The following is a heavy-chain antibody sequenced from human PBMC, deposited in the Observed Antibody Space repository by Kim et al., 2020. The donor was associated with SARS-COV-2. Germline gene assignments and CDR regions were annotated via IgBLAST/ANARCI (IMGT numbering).Heavy chain of an antibody. J-gene: IGHJ6*02. Sequence: SETLSLTCTVSGGSISSYYWSWIRQPPGKGLEWIGYIYYSGSTNYNPSLKSRVTISVDTSKNQFSLKLSSVTAADTAVYYCARAPMLWFGESNGMDVWGQGTTVTVSS. CDR2: IYYSGST. V-gene: IGHV4-59*01. CDR1: GGSISSYY. D-gene: IGHD3-10*01. CDR3: ARAPMLWFGESNGMDV.